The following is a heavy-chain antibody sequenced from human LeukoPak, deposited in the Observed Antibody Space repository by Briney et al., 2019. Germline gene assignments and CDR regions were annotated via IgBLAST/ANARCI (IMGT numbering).Heavy chain of an antibody. CDR3: ARGYCSSTDCHLARHFEY. CDR2: ISGSGGST. D-gene: IGHD2-2*01. V-gene: IGHV3-23*01. Sequence: GGSLRLSCAASGFTFSSYAMSWVRQAPGKGLEWVSTISGSGGSTYSADSVKGRFTISRDNSKNTLYLQMNSLREEDTAVYYCARGYCSSTDCHLARHFEYWGQGTLVTVSS. CDR1: GFTFSSYA. J-gene: IGHJ4*02.